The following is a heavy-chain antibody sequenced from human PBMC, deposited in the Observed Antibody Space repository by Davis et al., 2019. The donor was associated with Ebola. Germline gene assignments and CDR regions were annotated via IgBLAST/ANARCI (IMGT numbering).Heavy chain of an antibody. Sequence: GESLKISCAASGFTFSSYWMGWVRQAPGKGLEWVANIKQDGSEKYYVDSVKGRFTISRDNAKNSLYLQMNSLRAEDTAVYYCARKRSFDYWGQGTLVTVSS. CDR1: GFTFSSYW. J-gene: IGHJ4*02. D-gene: IGHD6-25*01. CDR2: IKQDGSEK. CDR3: ARKRSFDY. V-gene: IGHV3-7*01.